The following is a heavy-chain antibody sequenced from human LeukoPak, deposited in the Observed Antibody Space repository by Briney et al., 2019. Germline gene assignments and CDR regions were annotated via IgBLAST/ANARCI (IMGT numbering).Heavy chain of an antibody. J-gene: IGHJ6*02. V-gene: IGHV1-46*01. D-gene: IGHD2-2*02. CDR3: ASLTDDYTVFYGMDV. CDR2: INPSGGST. Sequence: ASVKVSCKASGYTFTSYYMHWVRQAPGQGLEWMGIINPSGGSTSYAQKFQGRVTMTRDTSTITVYMELSSLRSEDTAVYYCASLTDDYTVFYGMDVWGQGTTVTVSS. CDR1: GYTFTSYY.